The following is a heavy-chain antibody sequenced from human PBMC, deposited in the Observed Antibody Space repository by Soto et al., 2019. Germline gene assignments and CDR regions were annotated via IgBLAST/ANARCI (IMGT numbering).Heavy chain of an antibody. V-gene: IGHV1-46*03. CDR3: TRGWANVVVSPPLYL. J-gene: IGHJ2*01. Sequence: GASGKVSCKASGYSFTNYYMHWVRQAPGQGLEWMGTINAGGGYTTYAQRFQGRVTMTRDTSTSTVSMELSSLRYEDTALYYCTRGWANVVVSPPLYLWG. CDR1: GYSFTNYY. CDR2: INAGGGYT. D-gene: IGHD2-21*01.